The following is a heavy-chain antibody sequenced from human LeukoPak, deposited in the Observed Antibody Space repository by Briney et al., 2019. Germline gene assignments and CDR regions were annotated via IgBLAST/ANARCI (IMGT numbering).Heavy chain of an antibody. V-gene: IGHV4-59*01. CDR2: IYYSGST. CDR3: ARGGPVGSWFDP. D-gene: IGHD1-26*01. Sequence: SETLSLTCTDSVGSISRYYWSWIRRPPGKGLEWIGYIYYSGSTKYNPSLKSRVTISVDMSKNQFSLKLSSVTAAVTAVYYCARGGPVGSWFDPWGQGTLVSVSS. J-gene: IGHJ5*02. CDR1: VGSISRYY.